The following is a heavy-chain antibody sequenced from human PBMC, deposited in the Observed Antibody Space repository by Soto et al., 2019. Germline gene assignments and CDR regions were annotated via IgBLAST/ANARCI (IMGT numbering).Heavy chain of an antibody. CDR2: IYPGDSDS. CDR1: GYRFTIYW. J-gene: IGHJ4*02. V-gene: IGHV5-51*01. Sequence: PGESLKISCKGSGYRFTIYWIAWVRQMPGKGLEWMGIIYPGDSDSRYSPSFQGQVTISADKSISTAYLQWSSLKASDTGIYYCARVLNYYNSSGYLDSWGQGTLVTVSS. D-gene: IGHD3-22*01. CDR3: ARVLNYYNSSGYLDS.